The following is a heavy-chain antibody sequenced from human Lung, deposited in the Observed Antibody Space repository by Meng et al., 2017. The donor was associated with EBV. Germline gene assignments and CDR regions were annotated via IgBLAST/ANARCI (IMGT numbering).Heavy chain of an antibody. J-gene: IGHJ5*02. D-gene: IGHD3-22*01. V-gene: IGHV3-30*19. CDR3: ARGKYSNNYYTWFDP. CDR2: ISYDGTSK. Sequence: LGDVGGGLVKPGGSRRLSCASSGFTFSSYSMNWVRQAPGMGLEWVAAISYDGTSKYYADSVKGRFTISRDTSNSTLILQMNSLRPDDTAVYYCARGKYSNNYYTWFDPWGQGTLVTVSS. CDR1: GFTFSSYS.